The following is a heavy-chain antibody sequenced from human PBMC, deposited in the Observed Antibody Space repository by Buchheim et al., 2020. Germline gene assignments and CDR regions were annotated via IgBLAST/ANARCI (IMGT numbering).Heavy chain of an antibody. Sequence: EVQLVQSGAEVKKPGESLRISCMGSGYSFTSYWISWVRQMPGKGLEWMGRIDPSDSYTNYSPSFQGHVTISAAKYISTAYPQWSSLKASDTAMYYCASSSPFLGATYYYYYGMDVWGQGTT. CDR2: IDPSDSYT. CDR3: ASSSPFLGATYYYYYGMDV. V-gene: IGHV5-10-1*03. CDR1: GYSFTSYW. J-gene: IGHJ6*02. D-gene: IGHD1-26*01.